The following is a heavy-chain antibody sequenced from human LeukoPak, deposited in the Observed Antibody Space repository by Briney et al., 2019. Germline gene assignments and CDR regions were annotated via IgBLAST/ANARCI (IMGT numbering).Heavy chain of an antibody. CDR2: IGGSGTSI. Sequence: GGSLRLSCAASGFTFSPYSMNWVRQAPGKGLEWVSSIGGSGTSIYYADSVRGRFTISRDSAKNSLYLQMNSLRAEDTAMYYCVREDFEAFDIWGQGTMVTVSS. V-gene: IGHV3-21*01. J-gene: IGHJ3*02. CDR3: VREDFEAFDI. D-gene: IGHD3-3*01. CDR1: GFTFSPYS.